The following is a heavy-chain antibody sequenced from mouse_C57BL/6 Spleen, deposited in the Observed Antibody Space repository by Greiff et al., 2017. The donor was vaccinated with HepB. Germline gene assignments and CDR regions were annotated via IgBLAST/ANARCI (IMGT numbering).Heavy chain of an antibody. D-gene: IGHD1-1*01. V-gene: IGHV1-9*01. CDR3: ERWVPSKFTVAY. CDR2: ILLGSGST. CDR1: GYTFTGYW. Sequence: QVQLQQSGAELMKPGASVKLSCKATGYTFTGYWIEWVKQRPGHGLEWIGEILLGSGSTNYNEKFKGKATYTADTSSNTAYMQLSSLTTEDSAIYDCERWVPSKFTVAYWGQGTLVTVSA. J-gene: IGHJ3*01.